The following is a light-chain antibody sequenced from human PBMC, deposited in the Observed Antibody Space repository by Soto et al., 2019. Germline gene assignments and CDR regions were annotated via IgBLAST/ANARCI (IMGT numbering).Light chain of an antibody. Sequence: QSLLRHPPAVSSAPGHKVTISCSGSSSNIGNNYVSWYQQLPGTAPKLLIYDNNKRPSGIPDRFSGSKSGTSATLGITGLQTGDEADYYCGTWDNSLTDYVFGTGTKVTVL. CDR2: DNN. CDR1: SSNIGNNY. V-gene: IGLV1-51*01. CDR3: GTWDNSLTDYV. J-gene: IGLJ1*01.